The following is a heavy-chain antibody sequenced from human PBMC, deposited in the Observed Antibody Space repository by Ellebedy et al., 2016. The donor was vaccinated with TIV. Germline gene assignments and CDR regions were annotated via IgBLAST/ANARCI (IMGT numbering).Heavy chain of an antibody. Sequence: PGGSLRLSCAASGLTFSSHAMSWVRQAPEKGLEWVSSISGSGGNTYYADSVKGRFTISSDNSKDTLYLQVNSLRAEDTAVYYCARDPVGVGPAFDIWGQGTMVTVSS. CDR2: ISGSGGNT. D-gene: IGHD4-23*01. CDR1: GLTFSSHA. V-gene: IGHV3-23*01. CDR3: ARDPVGVGPAFDI. J-gene: IGHJ3*02.